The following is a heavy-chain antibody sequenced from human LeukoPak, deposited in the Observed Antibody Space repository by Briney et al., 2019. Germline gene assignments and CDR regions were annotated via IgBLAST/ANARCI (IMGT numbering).Heavy chain of an antibody. D-gene: IGHD6-19*01. Sequence: GGSLRLSCAASGFTFIDYDIHWVRQVIGKGLEWVSAIGIRGDTHYSGSVKGRFTISRENAESSLYLQMNSLRAEDTAVYYCARGGIQVSGIDEFDYWGRGTLVTVSS. V-gene: IGHV3-13*01. CDR1: GFTFIDYD. CDR3: ARGGIQVSGIDEFDY. CDR2: IGIRGDT. J-gene: IGHJ4*02.